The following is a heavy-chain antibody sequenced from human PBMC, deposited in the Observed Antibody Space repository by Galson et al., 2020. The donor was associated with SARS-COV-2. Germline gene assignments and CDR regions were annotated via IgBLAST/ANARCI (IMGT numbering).Heavy chain of an antibody. CDR2: IYSSGST. Sequence: SETLSLTCAVSGDSISSGGYTWNWIRQPPGKGLEWIGYIYSSGSTYYNPSLKSRVSISVDTSKNQFSLRLTSVTAADTAVYYCARVPTVWGQGTLVTVSS. CDR1: GDSISSGGYT. CDR3: ARVPTV. J-gene: IGHJ4*02. V-gene: IGHV4-30-4*07. D-gene: IGHD4-4*01.